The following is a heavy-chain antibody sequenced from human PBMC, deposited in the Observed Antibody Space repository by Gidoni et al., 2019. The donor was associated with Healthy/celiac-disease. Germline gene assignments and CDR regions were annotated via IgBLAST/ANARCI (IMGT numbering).Heavy chain of an antibody. D-gene: IGHD1-26*01. CDR1: GGSFSGYY. Sequence: QVQLQQWGAGLLKPSETLSLTCAVSGGSFSGYYWSWIRQPPGKGLEWIGEINHSGSTNYNPSLKSRVTISVDTSKNQFSLKLSSVTAADTAVYYCARAGGVGSYVAFDIWGQGTMVTVSS. CDR3: ARAGGVGSYVAFDI. V-gene: IGHV4-34*01. J-gene: IGHJ3*02. CDR2: INHSGST.